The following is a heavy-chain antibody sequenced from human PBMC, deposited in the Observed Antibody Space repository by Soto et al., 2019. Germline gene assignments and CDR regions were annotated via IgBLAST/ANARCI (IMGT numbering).Heavy chain of an antibody. CDR1: GFTFSSYS. D-gene: IGHD4-17*01. Sequence: EVQLVESGGGLVKPGGSLRLSCAASGFTFSSYSMNWVRQAPGKGLEWVSSISSSSSYIYYADSVKGRFTISRDNAKNSMYLQMNSLRAEDTAVYYCARDGSSCYGDYENYYYYYGMDVWGQGTTVTVSS. CDR2: ISSSSSYI. V-gene: IGHV3-21*01. J-gene: IGHJ6*02. CDR3: ARDGSSCYGDYENYYYYYGMDV.